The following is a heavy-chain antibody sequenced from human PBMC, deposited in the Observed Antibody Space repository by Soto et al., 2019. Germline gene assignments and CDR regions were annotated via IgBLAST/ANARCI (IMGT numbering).Heavy chain of an antibody. CDR3: TGEVASGY. V-gene: IGHV3-30*03. Sequence: QVQLVESGGGVVQPGRSLRLSCAVSGFTVSTYGMHWVRQAPGKGLEWVAVISRDGGTKYYADAVKGRFTISRDNSRNNLFLEMNSLRSDDMAVYYCTGEVASGYWGQGTLVTVSS. CDR1: GFTVSTYG. D-gene: IGHD2-8*02. J-gene: IGHJ4*02. CDR2: ISRDGGTK.